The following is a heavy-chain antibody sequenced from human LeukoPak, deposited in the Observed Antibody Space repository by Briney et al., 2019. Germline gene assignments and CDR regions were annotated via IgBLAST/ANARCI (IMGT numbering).Heavy chain of an antibody. CDR2: IIPIFGTA. J-gene: IGHJ6*03. CDR3: ARGKMGAKTGGGPGTMDV. Sequence: GSSVKVSCKASGGTFSGYAISWVRQAPGQGLEWMGRIIPIFGTADYAQKFQGRVTITTDESTSTAYMELSSLRSEDTAVYYCARGKMGAKTGGGPGTMDVWGKGTTVTVSS. D-gene: IGHD1-26*01. CDR1: GGTFSGYA. V-gene: IGHV1-69*05.